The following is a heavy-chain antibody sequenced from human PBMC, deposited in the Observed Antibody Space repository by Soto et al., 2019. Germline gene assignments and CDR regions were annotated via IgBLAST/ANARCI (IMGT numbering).Heavy chain of an antibody. CDR3: TTSMFGVVTGH. J-gene: IGHJ4*02. CDR1: GFTFSNAW. CDR2: IRSKTDGETT. Sequence: EVHLVESGGLLVKPGGSLRLSCAASGFTFSNAWMNWVRQAPGKGLEWVGRIRSKTDGETTDYAAPVKGRFTFSRDDSENTLFLQMNSLKTEDTAVYYCTTSMFGVVTGHWGQGTLVTVSS. V-gene: IGHV3-15*07. D-gene: IGHD3-3*01.